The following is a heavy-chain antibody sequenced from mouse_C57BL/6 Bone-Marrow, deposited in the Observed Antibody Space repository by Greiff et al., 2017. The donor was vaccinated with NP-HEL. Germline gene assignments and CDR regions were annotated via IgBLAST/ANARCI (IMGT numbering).Heavy chain of an antibody. Sequence: QVQLQQSGAELVRPGTSVKVSCKASGYTFTSYWMHWVKQSPGQGLEWIGVIDPSDSYTNYNQKFKGKATLTVDTSSSTAYMQLSSLTSEDSAVYYCAITAPFAYWGQGTLVTVSA. V-gene: IGHV1-59*01. D-gene: IGHD3-1*01. CDR2: IDPSDSYT. CDR3: AITAPFAY. J-gene: IGHJ3*01. CDR1: GYTFTSYW.